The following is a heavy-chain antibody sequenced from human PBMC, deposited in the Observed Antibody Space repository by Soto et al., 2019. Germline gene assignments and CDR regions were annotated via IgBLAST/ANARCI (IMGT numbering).Heavy chain of an antibody. CDR1: GYSFTSSG. CDR3: ATDPYCGSAPGSSALDV. J-gene: IGHJ6*02. CDR2: ISAYNGNT. Sequence: QVQLVQSGSEVKKPGASVKVSCKASGYSFTSSGFSWVRQAPGQGLEWMGWISAYNGNTNYAQKFKDRITLTTDTSTSTAYMELGNLRSDDTAVYYCATDPYCGSAPGSSALDVWGQGTTVSVSS. V-gene: IGHV1-18*04. D-gene: IGHD2-21*01.